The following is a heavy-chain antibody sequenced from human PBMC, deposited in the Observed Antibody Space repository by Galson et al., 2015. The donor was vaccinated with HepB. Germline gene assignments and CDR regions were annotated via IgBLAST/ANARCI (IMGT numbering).Heavy chain of an antibody. D-gene: IGHD3-16*01. CDR2: ISSSSSYI. J-gene: IGHJ4*02. V-gene: IGHV3-21*01. CDR3: ARLRGGVRNSAFDY. Sequence: SLRLSCAASGFTFSSYSMNWVRQAPGKGLEWVSSISSSSSYIYYADSVKGRFTISRDNAKNSLYLQMNSLRAEDTAVYYCARLRGGVRNSAFDYWGQGTLVIVSS. CDR1: GFTFSSYS.